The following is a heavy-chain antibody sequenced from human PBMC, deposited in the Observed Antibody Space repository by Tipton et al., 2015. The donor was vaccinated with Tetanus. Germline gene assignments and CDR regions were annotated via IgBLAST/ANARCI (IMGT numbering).Heavy chain of an antibody. CDR3: SSSPGNHYLAFFDY. D-gene: IGHD2/OR15-2a*01. CDR2: IYYSGST. Sequence: TLSLTCNVSGDSINSGDYYWSWIRQPPGKGLEWIGYIYYSGSTYYNPSLKSRVTISIDTSKNQFSLRLSSVTAADTAVYYCSSSPGNHYLAFFDYWGQGTLVTVSS. CDR1: GDSINSGDYY. V-gene: IGHV4-30-4*01. J-gene: IGHJ4*02.